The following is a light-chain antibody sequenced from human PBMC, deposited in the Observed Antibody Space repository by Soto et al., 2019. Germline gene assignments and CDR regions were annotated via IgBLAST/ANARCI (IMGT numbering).Light chain of an antibody. V-gene: IGKV3-15*01. CDR2: GAS. CDR1: ESVSSN. Sequence: IVMTQSPATLSVSPGERATLSYRASESVSSNLAWYQQKPGQAPRLLIYGASTRAAGIPARFSGSGSGTEFTLTISSLQSEDSAVYFCQQYNNWPPGYTFGQGTKVDIK. CDR3: QQYNNWPPGYT. J-gene: IGKJ2*01.